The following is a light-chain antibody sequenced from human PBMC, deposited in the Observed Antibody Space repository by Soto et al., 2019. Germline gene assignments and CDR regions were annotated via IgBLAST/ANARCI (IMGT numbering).Light chain of an antibody. J-gene: IGKJ2*01. CDR1: QNIYSY. V-gene: IGKV1-39*01. CDR2: TAS. CDR3: QHSYSIPFT. Sequence: DIPMTQSPSSLSSSVGDRVTITCRASQNIYSYLNWYQQKPGTAPKLLIYTASNLQRGVPSKFSGSGSGTDFTPTISSLQPEDFATYYCQHSYSIPFTFGQGTKLEI.